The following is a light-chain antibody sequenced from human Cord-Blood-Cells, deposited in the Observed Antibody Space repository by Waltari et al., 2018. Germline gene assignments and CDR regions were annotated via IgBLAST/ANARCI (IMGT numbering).Light chain of an antibody. V-gene: IGLV2-11*01. CDR3: CSYAGSYTWV. J-gene: IGLJ3*02. CDR1: SRDAGGYNH. CDR2: EVS. Sequence: QSALTQPRSVSGSPGPSVTLSCTATSRDAGGYNHIPWYQQHPGKAPKLMIYEVSKRPSGVPDRFSGSKSGNTASLTISGLQAEDEADYYCCSYAGSYTWVFGGGTKLTVL.